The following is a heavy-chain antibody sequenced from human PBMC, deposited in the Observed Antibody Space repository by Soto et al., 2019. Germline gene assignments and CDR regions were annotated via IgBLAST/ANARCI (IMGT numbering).Heavy chain of an antibody. Sequence: GESLKISCKGSGYSLTSYWISWVRQMPGKGLEWMGRIDPSDSYTNYSPSFQGHVTISADKSISTAYLQWSSLKASDTAMYYCASSDSSGYYGGRYYYGMDVWGQGTTVTVSS. V-gene: IGHV5-10-1*01. D-gene: IGHD3-22*01. CDR1: GYSLTSYW. J-gene: IGHJ6*02. CDR2: IDPSDSYT. CDR3: ASSDSSGYYGGRYYYGMDV.